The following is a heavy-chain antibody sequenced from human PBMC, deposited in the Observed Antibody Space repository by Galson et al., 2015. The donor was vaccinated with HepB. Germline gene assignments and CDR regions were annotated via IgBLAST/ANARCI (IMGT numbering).Heavy chain of an antibody. J-gene: IGHJ4*02. CDR3: ATVRGYSGPLVLESDH. D-gene: IGHD5-12*01. CDR1: GITFNNYA. CDR2: ITSSGTGT. V-gene: IGHV3-23*01. Sequence: SLRLSCAASGITFNNYALIWVRQAPGKGLEWVSAITSSGTGTYYADSVKGRFTISRDNSKNTLYMQMSSLRVDDTAVYYCATVRGYSGPLVLESDHWGQGTLVTVSS.